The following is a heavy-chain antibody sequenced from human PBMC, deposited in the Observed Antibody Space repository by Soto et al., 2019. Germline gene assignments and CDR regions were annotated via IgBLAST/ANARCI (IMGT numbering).Heavy chain of an antibody. CDR2: ISYDGSNK. J-gene: IGHJ4*02. CDR1: GFPFSSYG. D-gene: IGHD3-10*01. Sequence: QVQLVESGGGVVQPGRSLRLSCAASGFPFSSYGMHWVREAPGKGLEWVAVISYDGSNKYYADSVKGRFTISRDNAASTLYLQMNSLRPEDRALYDCVGGQYYFDYRGQGTLVTVSP. V-gene: IGHV3-30*03. CDR3: VGGQYYFDY.